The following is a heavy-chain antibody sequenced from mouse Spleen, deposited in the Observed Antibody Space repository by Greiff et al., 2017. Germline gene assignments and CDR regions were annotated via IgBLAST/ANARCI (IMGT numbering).Heavy chain of an antibody. D-gene: IGHD1-1*01. V-gene: IGHV14-3*01. CDR1: GFNIKNTY. CDR3: ARDYYYDGSHAMDY. Sequence: DVQLVESVAELVRPGASVKLSCTASGFNIKNTYMHWVKQRPEQGLEWIGRIDPANGNTKYAPKFQGKATITADTSSNTAYLQLSSLTSEDTAIYYCARDYYYDGSHAMDYWGQGTSVTVSS. CDR2: IDPANGNT. J-gene: IGHJ4*01.